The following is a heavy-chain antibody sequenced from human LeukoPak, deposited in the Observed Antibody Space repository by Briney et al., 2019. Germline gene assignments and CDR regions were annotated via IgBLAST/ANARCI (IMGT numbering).Heavy chain of an antibody. CDR1: GGSISSSSYY. CDR2: IYYSGST. CDR3: AGWEVVPAAILHGWFDP. V-gene: IGHV4-39*01. J-gene: IGHJ5*02. Sequence: SETLSLTCTVSGGSISSSSYYWGWIRQPPGKGLEWIGSIYYSGSTYYNPSLKSRVTISVDTSKNQFSLKLSSVTAADTAVYYCAGWEVVPAAILHGWFDPWGQGTLVTVSS. D-gene: IGHD2-2*02.